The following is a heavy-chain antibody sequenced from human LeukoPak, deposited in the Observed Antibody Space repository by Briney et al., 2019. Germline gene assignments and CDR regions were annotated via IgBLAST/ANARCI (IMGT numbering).Heavy chain of an antibody. D-gene: IGHD5-24*01. CDR3: AKDFGEMATILLVYPFDI. CDR2: ISWNSGSI. V-gene: IGHV3-9*01. Sequence: PGRSLRLSCAASGFTFDDYAMHWVRQAPGKGLEWVSGISWNSGSIGYAYSVKGRFTISRDNAKNSLYLQMNSLRAEDTALYYCAKDFGEMATILLVYPFDIWGQGTMVTVSS. J-gene: IGHJ3*02. CDR1: GFTFDDYA.